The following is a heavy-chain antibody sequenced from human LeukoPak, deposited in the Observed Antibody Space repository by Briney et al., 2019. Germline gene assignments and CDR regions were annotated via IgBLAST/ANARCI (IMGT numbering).Heavy chain of an antibody. CDR1: GFTFSSYA. D-gene: IGHD1-26*01. V-gene: IGHV3-23*01. CDR3: ARELAQRVGATRYDAFDI. CDR2: ISGSGGST. Sequence: GGSLRLSCAASGFTFSSYAMSWVRQAPGKGLEWVSAISGSGGSTYYADSVKGRFTISRDNSKNTLYLQMNSLRAEDTAVYYCARELAQRVGATRYDAFDIWGQGTMVTVSS. J-gene: IGHJ3*02.